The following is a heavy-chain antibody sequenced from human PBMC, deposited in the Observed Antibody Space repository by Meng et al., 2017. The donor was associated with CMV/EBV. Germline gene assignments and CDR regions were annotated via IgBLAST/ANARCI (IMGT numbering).Heavy chain of an antibody. J-gene: IGHJ6*02. D-gene: IGHD3-3*01. V-gene: IGHV3-30-3*01. CDR1: GFTFSSYA. CDR2: ISYDGSNK. CDR3: ARESGGITIFGVVIRGGLDYYYYGMDV. Sequence: GGSLRLSCAASGFTFSSYAVHWVRQAPGKGLEWVAVISYDGSNKYYADSVKGRFTISRDNSKNTLYLQMNSLRAEDTAVYYCARESGGITIFGVVIRGGLDYYYYGMDVWGQGTTVTVSS.